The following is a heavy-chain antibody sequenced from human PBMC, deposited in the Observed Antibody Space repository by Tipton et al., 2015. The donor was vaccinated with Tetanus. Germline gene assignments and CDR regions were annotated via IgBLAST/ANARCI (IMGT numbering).Heavy chain of an antibody. CDR3: ARVLPREPFYLDY. D-gene: IGHD1-26*01. J-gene: IGHJ4*02. CDR1: GGSISGGGYS. CDR2: IYESGTT. V-gene: IGHV4-30-2*01. Sequence: LRLSCDVSGGSISGGGYSWSWIRQPPGPGKGLEWIGYIYESGTTHYNPSLKSRVTLSLDMSKNHVSLNLTSVTAADTAVYFCARVLPREPFYLDYWGQGKQVTVSS.